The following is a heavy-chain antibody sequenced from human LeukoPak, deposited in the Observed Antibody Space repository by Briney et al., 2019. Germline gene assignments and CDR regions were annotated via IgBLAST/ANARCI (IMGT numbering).Heavy chain of an antibody. J-gene: IGHJ6*02. CDR3: ARDRHIAAALYGMDV. CDR1: GFTFSSYG. CDR2: IWFDGSTK. D-gene: IGHD6-13*01. Sequence: PGGSLRLSCAASGFTFSSYGMYWVRQAPGKGLEWMAVIWFDGSTKYYADSVKGRFTISRDNAKNSLYLQMNSLRAEDTAVYYCARDRHIAAALYGMDVWGQGTTVTVSS. V-gene: IGHV3-33*07.